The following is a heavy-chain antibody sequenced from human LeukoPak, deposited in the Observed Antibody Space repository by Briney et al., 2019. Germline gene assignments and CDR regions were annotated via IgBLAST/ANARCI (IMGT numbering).Heavy chain of an antibody. CDR1: GYTFTGYY. CDR3: ASPRGRDGYNYGFFDY. Sequence: ASVKVSXKASGYTFTGYYMHWVRQAPGQGLEWMGRINPNSGGTNYAQKFQGRVTMTRDTSISTAYMELSRLRSDDTAVYYCASPRGRDGYNYGFFDYWGQGTLVTVSS. D-gene: IGHD5-24*01. V-gene: IGHV1-2*06. CDR2: INPNSGGT. J-gene: IGHJ4*02.